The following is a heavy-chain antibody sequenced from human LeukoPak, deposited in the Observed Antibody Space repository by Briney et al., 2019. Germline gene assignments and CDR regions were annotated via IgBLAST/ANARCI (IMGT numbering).Heavy chain of an antibody. CDR1: GFAFSSYA. CDR2: ISGSGGST. CDR3: AKNDDSSGYPDYFDY. J-gene: IGHJ4*02. Sequence: GGSLRLSCAASGFAFSSYAMSWVRQAPGKGLEWVSAISGSGGSTYYADSVKGRFTISRDNSKNTLYLQMNSLRAEDAAVYYCAKNDDSSGYPDYFDYWGRGTLVTVSS. V-gene: IGHV3-23*01. D-gene: IGHD3-22*01.